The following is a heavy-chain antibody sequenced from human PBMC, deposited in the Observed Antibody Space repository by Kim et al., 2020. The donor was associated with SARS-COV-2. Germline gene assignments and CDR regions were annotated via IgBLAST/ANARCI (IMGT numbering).Heavy chain of an antibody. J-gene: IGHJ6*02. D-gene: IGHD4-17*01. V-gene: IGHV4-59*13. CDR3: ARDRVTTGYGMDV. CDR2: IYYSGST. CDR1: GGSISSYY. Sequence: SETLSLTCTVSGGSISSYYWSWIRQPPGKGLEWIGYIYYSGSTNYNPSLKSRVTISVDTSKNQFSLKLSSVTAVDTAVYYCARDRVTTGYGMDVWGQGTT.